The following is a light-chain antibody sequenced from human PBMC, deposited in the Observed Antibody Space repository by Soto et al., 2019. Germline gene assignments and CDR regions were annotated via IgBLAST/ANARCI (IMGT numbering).Light chain of an antibody. V-gene: IGKV1-5*03. CDR3: QQYNSYPRT. CDR1: QSSGIW. Sequence: DIQMTQSPSTLSASVGDRVTINCRASQSSGIWLARYQQKPGKAPNLLIYKASSLEIGVPSRFSGSGSGTQFTLTISSLQPDDFATYYCQQYNSYPRTFGQGTKVDIK. J-gene: IGKJ1*01. CDR2: KAS.